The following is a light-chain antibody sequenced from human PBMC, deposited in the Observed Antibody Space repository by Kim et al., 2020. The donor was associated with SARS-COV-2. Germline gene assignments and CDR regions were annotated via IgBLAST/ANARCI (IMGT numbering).Light chain of an antibody. Sequence: GQSITISCSGTSSDVGDDNYVSWYQQHPGKVPKLMIYDVSERPSGVSNRFSGSKSGNTASLTISGLQAEDEADYYCSSYTTSSTYVFGTGTKVTVL. J-gene: IGLJ1*01. CDR3: SSYTTSSTYV. CDR1: SSDVGDDNY. V-gene: IGLV2-14*03. CDR2: DVS.